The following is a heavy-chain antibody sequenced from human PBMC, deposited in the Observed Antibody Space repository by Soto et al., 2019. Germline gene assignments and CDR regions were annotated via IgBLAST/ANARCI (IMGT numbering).Heavy chain of an antibody. CDR2: ISSSGRYI. Sequence: WWSVRLSCSASVFTFGSFSMIWCRQAPGKGLEWVSYISSSGRYIYYADSVKGRFTISRDNAQNSLYLQMNSLRDEDTAVYYCARDRVVGATPLYFDYWGQGTQVTVSS. V-gene: IGHV3-48*02. J-gene: IGHJ4*02. CDR1: VFTFGSFS. D-gene: IGHD1-26*01. CDR3: ARDRVVGATPLYFDY.